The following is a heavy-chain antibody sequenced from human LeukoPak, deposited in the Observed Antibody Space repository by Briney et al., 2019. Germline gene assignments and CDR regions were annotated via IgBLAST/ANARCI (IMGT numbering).Heavy chain of an antibody. CDR1: GFTFSSYS. J-gene: IGHJ4*02. CDR3: AKEPTYYSGSGSYSHFDY. D-gene: IGHD3-10*01. Sequence: GGSLRLSCAASGFTFSSYSMNWVRQAPGKGLEWVSSISSSSSYIYYADSVKGRFTISRDNAKNSLYLQMNSLRAEDTAVYYCAKEPTYYSGSGSYSHFDYWGQGTLVTVSS. CDR2: ISSSSSYI. V-gene: IGHV3-21*01.